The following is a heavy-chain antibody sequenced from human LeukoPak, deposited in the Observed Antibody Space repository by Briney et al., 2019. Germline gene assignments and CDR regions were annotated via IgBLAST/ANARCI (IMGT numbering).Heavy chain of an antibody. CDR2: IYYSGST. V-gene: IGHV4-59*08. J-gene: IGHJ4*02. CDR1: GGSISSYY. CDR3: AGSLSSGWYIFDY. Sequence: SETLSLTCTVSGGSISSYYWSWIRQPPGKGLEWIGYIYYSGSTNYNPSLKSRVTISVDTSKNQFSLKLTSVTAADTAVYYCAGSLSSGWYIFDYWGQGTLVTVS. D-gene: IGHD6-19*01.